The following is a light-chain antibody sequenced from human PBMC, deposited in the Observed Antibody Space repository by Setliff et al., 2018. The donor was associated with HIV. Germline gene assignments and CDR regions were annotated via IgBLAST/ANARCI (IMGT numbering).Light chain of an antibody. J-gene: IGLJ2*01. CDR2: DVT. V-gene: IGLV2-11*01. Sequence: SPGQSVTISCTGTSSDVGGYMYVSWYQQHPGKAPKLMIYDVTKRPSGVPDRFSGSKSGNTASLTISGLQAEDEADYYCCSYAGTYTVVFGGGTKVTVL. CDR3: CSYAGTYTVV. CDR1: SSDVGGYMY.